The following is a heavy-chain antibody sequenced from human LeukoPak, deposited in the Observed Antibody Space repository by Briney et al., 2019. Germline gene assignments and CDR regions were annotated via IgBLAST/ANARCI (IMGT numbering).Heavy chain of an antibody. V-gene: IGHV1-46*01. CDR1: GYTFTSYD. CDR3: ARITMTGGFDY. J-gene: IGHJ4*02. D-gene: IGHD3-22*01. CDR2: INPSGGST. Sequence: ASVKVSCKASGYTFTSYDINWVRQAPGQGLEWMGIINPSGGSTSYAQKFQGRVTMTRDTSTSTVYMELSSLRSEDTAVYYCARITMTGGFDYWGQGTLVTVSS.